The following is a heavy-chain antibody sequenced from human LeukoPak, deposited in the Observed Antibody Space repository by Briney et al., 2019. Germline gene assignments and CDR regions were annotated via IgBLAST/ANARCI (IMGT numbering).Heavy chain of an antibody. J-gene: IGHJ3*02. V-gene: IGHV3-21*01. Sequence: GWSLRLSCAASGFTFSSYSMNWVRQAPGKGLEWVSSISSSSSYIYYADSVKGRFTISRDNAKNSLYLQMNSLRAEDTAVYYCAGGYGSGRGDAFDIWGQGTMVTVSS. D-gene: IGHD3-10*01. CDR3: AGGYGSGRGDAFDI. CDR1: GFTFSSYS. CDR2: ISSSSSYI.